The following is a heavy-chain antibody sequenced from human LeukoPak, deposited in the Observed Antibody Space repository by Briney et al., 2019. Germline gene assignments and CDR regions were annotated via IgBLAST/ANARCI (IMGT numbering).Heavy chain of an antibody. Sequence: NSSETLSLTCAVSHYSISSGYYWGWIRQPPGKGLEWIGSIYHSGSTYYNPSLKSRVTISVDTSKNQFSLKLSSVTAADTAVYYCARYRHCSSTSCFDYWGQGTLVTVSS. CDR2: IYHSGST. D-gene: IGHD2-2*01. CDR3: ARYRHCSSTSCFDY. CDR1: HYSISSGYY. J-gene: IGHJ4*02. V-gene: IGHV4-38-2*01.